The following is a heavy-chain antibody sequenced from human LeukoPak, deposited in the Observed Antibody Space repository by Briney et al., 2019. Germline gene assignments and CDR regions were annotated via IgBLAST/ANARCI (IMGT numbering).Heavy chain of an antibody. CDR3: ARQPALGAVAAMRGVPFDY. V-gene: IGHV5-51*01. J-gene: IGHJ4*02. Sequence: GESLNSSCKGSGYNFINYWIGWVRQTPGKGLEWMGIIYPGDSHTRYSSSFKGQVTISVDRSISTAYLQWSSLKASDSAMYYCARQPALGAVAAMRGVPFDYWGQGPLVSV. CDR2: IYPGDSHT. D-gene: IGHD6-19*01. CDR1: GYNFINYW.